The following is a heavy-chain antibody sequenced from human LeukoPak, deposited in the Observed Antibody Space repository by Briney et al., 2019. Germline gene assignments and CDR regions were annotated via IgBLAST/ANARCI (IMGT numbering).Heavy chain of an antibody. Sequence: ASVKVSCKALGYTFTDHYFHWLRQAPGQGLEWMGWIHPGRGDTNYAQKFQGRVSLTRDTSISTAYMELSRLRSDDTAVYYCARDIVMVTYWFDPWGQGTLVTVSS. CDR2: IHPGRGDT. CDR1: GYTFTDHY. J-gene: IGHJ5*02. V-gene: IGHV1-2*02. D-gene: IGHD5-18*01. CDR3: ARDIVMVTYWFDP.